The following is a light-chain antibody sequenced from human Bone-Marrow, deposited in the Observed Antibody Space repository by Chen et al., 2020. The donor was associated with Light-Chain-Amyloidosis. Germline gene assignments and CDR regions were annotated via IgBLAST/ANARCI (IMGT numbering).Light chain of an antibody. CDR3: QVWDRSSDRPV. CDR1: IGSTS. J-gene: IGLJ3*02. CDR2: DDS. V-gene: IGLV3-21*02. Sequence: SYVLTQPSSVSVAPGQTATIACGGNIGSTSVHWYQQTPGQAPLLVVYDDSDRPSGIPERLSGTNSRNTSTLTISRVEAGDEADDYCQVWDRSSDRPVFGGGTKLTVL.